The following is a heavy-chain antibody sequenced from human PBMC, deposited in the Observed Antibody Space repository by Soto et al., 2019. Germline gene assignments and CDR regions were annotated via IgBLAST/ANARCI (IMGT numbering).Heavy chain of an antibody. CDR2: IKQDGSEK. V-gene: IGHV3-7*01. D-gene: IGHD2-2*01. J-gene: IGHJ6*02. CDR3: ARDRIVVVPAAISPYYYGMDV. CDR1: GFTFSSYR. Sequence: GGSLRLSCAASGFTFSSYRMSWVRQAPGKGLEWVANIKQDGSEKYYVDSVKGRFTISRDNAKNSLYLQMNSLRAEDTAVYYCARDRIVVVPAAISPYYYGMDVWGQGTTVTVSS.